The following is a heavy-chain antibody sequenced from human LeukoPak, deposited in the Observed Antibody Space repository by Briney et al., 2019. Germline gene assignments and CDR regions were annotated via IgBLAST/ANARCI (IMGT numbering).Heavy chain of an antibody. D-gene: IGHD3-10*01. CDR3: ARAMITMVRGAPYDKYYMDV. CDR1: GGSISSYY. V-gene: IGHV4-59*01. J-gene: IGHJ6*03. Sequence: PSETLSLTCTVSGGSISSYYWSWIRQPPGKGLEWIGYIYYSGSTNYNPSLKSRVTISVDTSKNQFSLKLSSVTADDTAVYYCARAMITMVRGAPYDKYYMDVWGKGTTVTVSS. CDR2: IYYSGST.